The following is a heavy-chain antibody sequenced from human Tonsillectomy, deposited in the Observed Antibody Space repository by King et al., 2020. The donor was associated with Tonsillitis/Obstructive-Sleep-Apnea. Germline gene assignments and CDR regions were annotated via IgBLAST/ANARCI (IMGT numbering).Heavy chain of an antibody. D-gene: IGHD2-2*01. J-gene: IGHJ5*02. CDR3: ARGPYCSSTSCSGGWFDP. CDR1: GGSFSGYY. Sequence: VQLQQWGARLLKPSETLSLTCAVYGGSFSGYYWSWIRQPPGKGLEWIGEINHSGSTNYNPSLKIRVTISVDTSTNQFSLKLYSVTAADTAVYYCARGPYCSSTSCSGGWFDPWGQGTLVTVSS. CDR2: INHSGST. V-gene: IGHV4-34*01.